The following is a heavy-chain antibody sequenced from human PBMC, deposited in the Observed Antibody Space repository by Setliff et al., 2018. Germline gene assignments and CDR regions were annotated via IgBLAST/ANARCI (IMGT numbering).Heavy chain of an antibody. CDR3: RFWSGYYKNDY. CDR1: GASVTSFDYY. CDR2: ISHGVST. D-gene: IGHD3-3*01. J-gene: IGHJ4*01. V-gene: IGHV4-30-4*03. Sequence: SETLSLTCTVSGASVTSFDYYWSWIRQPPGKGLEYIGHISHGVSTSYSPSLKSRLSISADTSKNQFSLKLTSVTAADTAVYYCRFWSGYYKNDYWGQGTLVTVSS.